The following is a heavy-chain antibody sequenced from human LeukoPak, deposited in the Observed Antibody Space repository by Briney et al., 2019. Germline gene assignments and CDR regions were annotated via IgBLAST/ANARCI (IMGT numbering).Heavy chain of an antibody. J-gene: IGHJ4*02. V-gene: IGHV3-21*04. Sequence: PGGSLRLSCAASGFTVSSNYMNWVRQAPGEGLEWVSSISSSSSYIYYADSVKGRFTISRDNAKNSLYLQMNSLKTEDTAFYYCAKGARSSSGYTTDWGQGILVTVSS. CDR1: GFTVSSNY. CDR3: AKGARSSSGYTTD. D-gene: IGHD3-22*01. CDR2: ISSSSSYI.